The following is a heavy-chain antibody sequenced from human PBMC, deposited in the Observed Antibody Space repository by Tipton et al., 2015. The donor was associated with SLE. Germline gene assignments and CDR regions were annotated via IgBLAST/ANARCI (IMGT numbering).Heavy chain of an antibody. CDR2: IWYDGSNK. CDR1: GFTFSSYG. CDR3: VKDCGTGGSVDY. D-gene: IGHD1-26*01. Sequence: SLRLSCAASGFTFSSYGMHWVRQAPGKGLEWVAVIWYDGSNKYYADSVKGRFTISRDNSKNTLYLQMNSLRAEDTAIYYCVKDCGTGGSVDYWGQGTLVTVSS. V-gene: IGHV3-33*06. J-gene: IGHJ4*02.